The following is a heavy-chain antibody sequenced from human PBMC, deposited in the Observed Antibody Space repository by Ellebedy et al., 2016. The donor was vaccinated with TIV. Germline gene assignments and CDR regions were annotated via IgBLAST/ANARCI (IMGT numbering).Heavy chain of an antibody. J-gene: IGHJ4*02. CDR2: INQDGSEK. Sequence: GESLKISCAASGFTLSSYWMSWVRQAPGKGLEWVVNINQDGSEKYYVDSVKGRFSISRDNAKNSLYLQMNSLRAEDTAVYYCARAVGGSSSLWGQGTLVTVSS. D-gene: IGHD6-13*01. V-gene: IGHV3-7*03. CDR3: ARAVGGSSSL. CDR1: GFTLSSYW.